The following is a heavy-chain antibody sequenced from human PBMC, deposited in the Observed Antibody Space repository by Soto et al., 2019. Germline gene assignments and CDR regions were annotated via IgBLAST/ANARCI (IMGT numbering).Heavy chain of an antibody. Sequence: SETMSLTCTASTDSSNFTISYWGWIRQPPGKGLQWIGSSSYNGGTFYNPSLKGRVVISFDTSKKQSSLQVTSVTAADTAVYFCARHRIEVVWRGFDFWGQGSPVTVSS. J-gene: IGHJ4*02. CDR1: TDSSNFTISY. CDR3: ARHRIEVVWRGFDF. CDR2: SSYNGGT. D-gene: IGHD3-10*01. V-gene: IGHV4-39*01.